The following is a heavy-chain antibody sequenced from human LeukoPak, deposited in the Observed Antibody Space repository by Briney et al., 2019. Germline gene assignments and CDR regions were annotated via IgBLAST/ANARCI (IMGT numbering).Heavy chain of an antibody. CDR1: GFTFSSYA. CDR3: AKDGDGGNSGAFDI. D-gene: IGHD4-23*01. V-gene: IGHV3-21*01. CDR2: ISSSSSYI. Sequence: GGSLRLSCAASGFTFSSYAMSWVRQAPGKGLEWVSSISSSSSYIYYADSVKGRFTISRDNAKNSLYLQMNSLRAEDTAVYYCAKDGDGGNSGAFDIWGQGTMVTVSS. J-gene: IGHJ3*02.